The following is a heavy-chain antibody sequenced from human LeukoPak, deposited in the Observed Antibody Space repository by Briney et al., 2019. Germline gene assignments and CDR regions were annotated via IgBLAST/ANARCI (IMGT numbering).Heavy chain of an antibody. V-gene: IGHV3-30-3*01. CDR3: ARGYYDSSGNDY. J-gene: IGHJ4*02. D-gene: IGHD3-22*01. CDR2: ISYDGSNK. Sequence: PGRSLRLSCAASGFTFSSYAMHWVRQAPGKGLEWVAVISYDGSNKYYADSVKGRFTISRDNSKNTLYLQMNSLRAEDTAVYYCARGYYDSSGNDYWGQGTLVTVSS. CDR1: GFTFSSYA.